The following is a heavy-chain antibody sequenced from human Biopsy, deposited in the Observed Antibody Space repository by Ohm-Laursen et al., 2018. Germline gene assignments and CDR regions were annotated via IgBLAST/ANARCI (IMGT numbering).Heavy chain of an antibody. CDR1: GATVTSYA. V-gene: IGHV1-69*06. D-gene: IGHD3-22*01. CDR2: VMPFFGTA. CDR3: ARHYYDTSGYNWFDP. Sequence: GSSVKVSCKASGATVTSYAISWVRQAPGQRPEWMGDVMPFFGTAQYAPKLQGRVSMTADKTTYTAYMELTSLTSEDTAVYFCARHYYDTSGYNWFDPWGQGTLDTVSS. J-gene: IGHJ5*02.